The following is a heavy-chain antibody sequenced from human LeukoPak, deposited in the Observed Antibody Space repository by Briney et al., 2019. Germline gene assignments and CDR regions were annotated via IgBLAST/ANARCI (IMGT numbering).Heavy chain of an antibody. J-gene: IGHJ3*02. CDR3: AREENSSAWAFDI. CDR2: IYHSGST. CDR1: GGSISSSNW. D-gene: IGHD6-19*01. Sequence: PSGTLSLTCAVSGGSISSSNWWSWVRQPPGKGLEWIGEIYHSGSTNYNPSLKSRVTISVDKSKNQFSLKLNSVTAADTAVYYCAREENSSAWAFDIWGQGTMVTVSS. V-gene: IGHV4-4*02.